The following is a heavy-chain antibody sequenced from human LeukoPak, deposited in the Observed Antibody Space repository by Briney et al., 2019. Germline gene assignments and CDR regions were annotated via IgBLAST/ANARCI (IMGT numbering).Heavy chain of an antibody. D-gene: IGHD2-2*01. CDR2: INPNSGGT. Sequence: ASVKVSCKASGYTFTGYYMHWVRQAPGQGLEWMGWINPNSGGTNYAQKFQGRVTMTRDTSISTAYMELSRLRSDDTAVYYCARWDRIVVVPTANWFDPWGQGTLVTVSS. V-gene: IGHV1-2*02. J-gene: IGHJ5*02. CDR3: ARWDRIVVVPTANWFDP. CDR1: GYTFTGYY.